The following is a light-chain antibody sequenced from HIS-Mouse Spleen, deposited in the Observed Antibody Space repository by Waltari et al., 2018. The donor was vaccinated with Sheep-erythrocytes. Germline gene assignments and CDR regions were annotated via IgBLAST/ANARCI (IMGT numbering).Light chain of an antibody. Sequence: SSELTQPPSVSVSPGQTASITCSGDKLGDKYACWYQQKPGESPVLVIYQATKRPSGIPEGFSGSNSGNTATLTISGTQAMDEADYYCQAWDSSIVVFGGGSKLTVL. CDR3: QAWDSSIVV. CDR1: KLGDKY. V-gene: IGLV3-1*01. J-gene: IGLJ2*01. CDR2: QAT.